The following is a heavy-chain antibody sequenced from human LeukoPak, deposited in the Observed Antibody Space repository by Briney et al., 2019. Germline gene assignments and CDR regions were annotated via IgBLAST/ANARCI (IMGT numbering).Heavy chain of an antibody. CDR3: ARRGGAPYPFDY. Sequence: SGTLSLTCTVSGGSISSSSYYWGWIRQPPGRGLEWIGSIYYSGSTYYNPSLKSRVTISVDTSKNQFSLKLSSVTAADTAVYYCARRGGAPYPFDYWGQGTLVTVSS. CDR2: IYYSGST. V-gene: IGHV4-39*01. CDR1: GGSISSSSYY. D-gene: IGHD3-16*01. J-gene: IGHJ4*02.